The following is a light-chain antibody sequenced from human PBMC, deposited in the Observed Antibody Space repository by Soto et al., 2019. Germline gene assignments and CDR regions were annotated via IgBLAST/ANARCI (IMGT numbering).Light chain of an antibody. CDR3: QEYYTNALT. Sequence: DIVMTQSPDSLAVSLGERATINCKYSQSVLYSSTNKNYLAWYQQKPGQPPKLLIYWASTRESGVPNRFSGSGSGTDFTLTISSLQAEDVAVYYCQEYYTNALTFGGGTKVGVK. J-gene: IGKJ4*01. CDR2: WAS. CDR1: QSVLYSSTNKNY. V-gene: IGKV4-1*01.